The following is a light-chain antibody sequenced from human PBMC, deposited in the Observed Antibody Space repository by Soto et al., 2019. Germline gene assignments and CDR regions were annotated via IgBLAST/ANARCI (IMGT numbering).Light chain of an antibody. CDR2: KAS. J-gene: IGKJ1*01. CDR1: QTISSW. CDR3: QQYDSYPWT. V-gene: IGKV1-5*03. Sequence: DIQMTQSPSTLSGSVGARVTITCRASQTISSWLAWYQQKPGKAPKLLIYKASTLKSGVPSRFSGSGSGTEFTLTISSLQPDDFATYYCQQYDSYPWTFGQGTKVDIK.